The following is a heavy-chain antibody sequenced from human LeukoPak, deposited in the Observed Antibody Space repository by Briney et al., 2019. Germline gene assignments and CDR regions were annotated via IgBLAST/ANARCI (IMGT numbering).Heavy chain of an antibody. CDR1: GFTFSSYN. CDR2: ISSSSSYI. Sequence: GGSLRLSCVASGFTFSSYNMNWVRQAPGKGLEWVSSISSSSSYIYYADSVKGRFTISRDNAKNSLYLQMNSLRAEDTAVYYCARGGVYSSGWYVDYWGQGTLVTVSS. D-gene: IGHD6-19*01. CDR3: ARGGVYSSGWYVDY. J-gene: IGHJ4*02. V-gene: IGHV3-21*01.